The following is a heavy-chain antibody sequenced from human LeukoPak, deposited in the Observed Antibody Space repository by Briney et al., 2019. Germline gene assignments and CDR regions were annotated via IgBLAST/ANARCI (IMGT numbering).Heavy chain of an antibody. CDR2: ISSSSSII. CDR1: GFTFSSYS. J-gene: IGHJ4*02. V-gene: IGHV3-48*04. Sequence: GGSLRLSCAASGFTFSSYSMNWVRQAPGKGLEWVSYISSSSSIIYYADSVKGRFTISRDNAKNSLYLQMNSLRAEDTAVYYCASMTTYCGGDCYFFDYWGQGTLVTVSS. CDR3: ASMTTYCGGDCYFFDY. D-gene: IGHD2-21*02.